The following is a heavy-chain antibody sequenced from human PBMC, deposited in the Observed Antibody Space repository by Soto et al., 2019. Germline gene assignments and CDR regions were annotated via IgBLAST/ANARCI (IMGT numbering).Heavy chain of an antibody. Sequence: ASVKVSSKASGYTFTSYGISWVRQAPGQGLEWMGWISAYNGNTNYAQKLQGRVTMTTDTSTSTAYMELRSLRSDDTAVYYCARDDRRYYYYYYGMDVWGQGTTVTVS. CDR3: ARDDRRYYYYYYGMDV. D-gene: IGHD3-22*01. V-gene: IGHV1-18*01. J-gene: IGHJ6*02. CDR1: GYTFTSYG. CDR2: ISAYNGNT.